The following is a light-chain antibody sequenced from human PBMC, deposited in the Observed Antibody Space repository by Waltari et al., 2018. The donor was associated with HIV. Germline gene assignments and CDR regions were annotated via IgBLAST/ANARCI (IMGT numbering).Light chain of an antibody. CDR3: GTWDTSLGAGV. CDR1: SSKFGNDF. J-gene: IGLJ3*02. V-gene: IGLV1-51*01. Sequence: QSVLTQPPSVSAAPGQKVTISCSGSSSKFGNDFVSWYQHLPGAAPKLLIYDKVNRPSGISDRFAGSKSGASATLGSTGLQTGDEADYYCGTWDTSLGAGVFGGGTKLTVL. CDR2: DKV.